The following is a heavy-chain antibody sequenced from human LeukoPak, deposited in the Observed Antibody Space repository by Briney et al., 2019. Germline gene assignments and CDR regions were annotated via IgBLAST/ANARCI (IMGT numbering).Heavy chain of an antibody. CDR3: ARDLLRYFDL. J-gene: IGHJ4*02. V-gene: IGHV3-66*01. Sequence: GGSLRLSCAASGFTVSSNYMSWVRQAPGKGLEWVSVIYSGGSTYYADSVKGRFTISGDNSKNTLYLQMNSLRAEDTAVYYCARDLLRYFDLWGQGTLVTVSS. D-gene: IGHD3-9*01. CDR1: GFTVSSNY. CDR2: IYSGGST.